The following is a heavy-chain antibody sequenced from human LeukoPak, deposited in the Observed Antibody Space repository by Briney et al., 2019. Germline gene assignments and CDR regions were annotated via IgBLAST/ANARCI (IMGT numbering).Heavy chain of an antibody. CDR3: AKVTVGAAFAFDY. V-gene: IGHV3-23*01. Sequence: WGSLTLTCAASGFTFSNFAMSWVRQAPGKGLEWVSTISRNGGSTYYSDSVKGRFTISRDNSKNILYLQMNSLRADDTAVYFCAKVTVGAAFAFDYWGQGTMVTVSS. CDR2: ISRNGGST. CDR1: GFTFSNFA. D-gene: IGHD1-26*01. J-gene: IGHJ4*02.